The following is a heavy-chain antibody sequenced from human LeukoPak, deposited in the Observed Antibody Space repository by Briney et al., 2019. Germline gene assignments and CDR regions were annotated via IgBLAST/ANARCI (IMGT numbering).Heavy chain of an antibody. CDR2: IYYSGST. V-gene: IGHV4-39*01. J-gene: IGHJ5*02. D-gene: IGHD1-26*01. Sequence: PPETLSLTCTVSGGSISSSSYYWGWIRQPPGKGLEWIGSIYYSGSTYYNPSLKSRVTISVDTSKNQFSLKLSSVTAADTAVYYCARGRVGATTTWFDPWGQGTLVTVSS. CDR1: GGSISSSSYY. CDR3: ARGRVGATTTWFDP.